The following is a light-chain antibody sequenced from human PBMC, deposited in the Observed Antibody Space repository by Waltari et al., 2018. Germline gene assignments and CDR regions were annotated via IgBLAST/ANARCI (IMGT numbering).Light chain of an antibody. Sequence: QSVLTQPPSVSAAPGQTVTISCSGSGSHIGMSFVSWYQRLPGAAPKLLIYDIEKRPSGMPGRGSGSQSGSSATLGSTGLRTGDEADYDCGTWDSSLSVVVFGGGTKLTVL. V-gene: IGLV1-51*01. CDR2: DIE. CDR3: GTWDSSLSVVV. J-gene: IGLJ3*02. CDR1: GSHIGMSF.